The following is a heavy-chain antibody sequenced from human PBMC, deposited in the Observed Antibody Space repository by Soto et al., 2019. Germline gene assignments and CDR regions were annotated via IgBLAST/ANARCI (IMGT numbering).Heavy chain of an antibody. CDR3: ARGGPHDYGDYVAFDI. J-gene: IGHJ3*02. D-gene: IGHD4-17*01. V-gene: IGHV4-31*03. Sequence: SETLSLTCTVSGGSISSGGYYWSWIRQHPGKGLEWIGYIYYSGSTYYNPSLKSRVTISVDTSKNQFSLKLSSVTAADTAVYYCARGGPHDYGDYVAFDIWGQGTMVTVS. CDR1: GGSISSGGYY. CDR2: IYYSGST.